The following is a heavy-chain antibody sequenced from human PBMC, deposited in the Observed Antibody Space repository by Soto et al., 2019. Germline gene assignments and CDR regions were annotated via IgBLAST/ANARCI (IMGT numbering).Heavy chain of an antibody. V-gene: IGHV4-59*07. CDR1: GGSITPYY. D-gene: IGHD2-15*01. CDR2: VSYSGKT. CDR3: ARQQYTVVTAFDV. Sequence: QVQLQESGPGLVKTSDTLSLTCTVSGGSITPYYWSWIRQPPGEGLEWIGYVSYSGKTGYNPSLKSRVSMSIDTSKNEFSLKLTSLTAADAAPYYCARQQYTVVTAFDVWGPGTTVAVSS. J-gene: IGHJ3*01.